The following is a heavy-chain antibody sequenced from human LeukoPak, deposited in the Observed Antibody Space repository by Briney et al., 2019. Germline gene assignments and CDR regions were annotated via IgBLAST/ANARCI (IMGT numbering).Heavy chain of an antibody. V-gene: IGHV4-59*01. D-gene: IGHD5-18*01. Sequence: PSETLSLTCTGSGGSISSDYWSWIRQPPGKGLEWIGYIYYSGSTNYNPSLKSRVTISIDTSKNQFSLNLSSVTAADTAVYYCARGASGYSYGWGQGTLVTVSS. J-gene: IGHJ4*02. CDR3: ARGASGYSYG. CDR2: IYYSGST. CDR1: GGSISSDY.